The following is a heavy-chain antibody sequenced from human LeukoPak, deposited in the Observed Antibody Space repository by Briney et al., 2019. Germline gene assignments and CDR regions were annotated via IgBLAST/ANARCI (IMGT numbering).Heavy chain of an antibody. CDR1: GYIFTGYY. Sequence: ASVKVSCKASGYIFTGYYMHWVRQAPGQGLEWMGWINPNSGGTNYAQKFQGRVTMTRDTSISTAYMELSRLRSDDTAVYYCARDLHDIVVVPAAIRGDFDYWGQGTLVTVSS. D-gene: IGHD2-2*02. V-gene: IGHV1-2*02. CDR3: ARDLHDIVVVPAAIRGDFDY. J-gene: IGHJ4*02. CDR2: INPNSGGT.